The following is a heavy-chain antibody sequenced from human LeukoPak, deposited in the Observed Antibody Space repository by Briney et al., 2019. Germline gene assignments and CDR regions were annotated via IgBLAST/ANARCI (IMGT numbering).Heavy chain of an antibody. CDR3: VKDRIRAYSSGWYYFDY. CDR1: GFTFSSYA. V-gene: IGHV3-64D*06. J-gene: IGHJ4*02. Sequence: GGSLRLPCSASGFTFSSYAMHWVRQAPGKGLEYVSAISSNGGSTYYADSVKGRFTISRDNSKNTLYLQMSSLRAEDTAVYYCVKDRIRAYSSGWYYFDYWGQGTLVTVSS. D-gene: IGHD6-19*01. CDR2: ISSNGGST.